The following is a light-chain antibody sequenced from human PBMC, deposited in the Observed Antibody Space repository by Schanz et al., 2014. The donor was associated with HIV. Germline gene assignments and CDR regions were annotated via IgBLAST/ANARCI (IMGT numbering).Light chain of an antibody. CDR2: DAS. V-gene: IGKV3-11*01. J-gene: IGKJ1*01. CDR3: QQYYSYPRT. Sequence: EIVLTQSPATLSLSPGERATLSCRASQSVSSYLAWYQQKPGQAPRLLIYDASNRATGIPARFSGSGSGTDFTLTISGLESEDFATYYCQQYYSYPRTFGQGTKVEIK. CDR1: QSVSSY.